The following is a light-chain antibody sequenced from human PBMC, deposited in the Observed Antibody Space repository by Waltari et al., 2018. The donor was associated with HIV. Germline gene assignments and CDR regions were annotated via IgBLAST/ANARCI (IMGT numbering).Light chain of an antibody. Sequence: EIVLTQSPATLSLSPGERATLSCRASQSVSSYLAWYQQKPGQAPRLLIYDASNRATGIPARFSGSGSGTDFTLTISSLEPEDFAVYYCQQRSNWRGTFGGGTKVEIE. CDR3: QQRSNWRGT. CDR1: QSVSSY. V-gene: IGKV3-11*01. J-gene: IGKJ4*01. CDR2: DAS.